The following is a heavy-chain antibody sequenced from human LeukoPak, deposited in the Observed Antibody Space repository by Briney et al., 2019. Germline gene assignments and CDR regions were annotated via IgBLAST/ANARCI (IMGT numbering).Heavy chain of an antibody. CDR2: ISSSSSYI. Sequence: GWSLRLCCAASGFTFSSYSMNWVRQAPGKGLEWVSSISSSSSYIYYADSVKGRFTIFRDNAKNSLYLQMNSLRAEDTAVYYCARGSVAGTPPFDYWGQGTLVTVSS. V-gene: IGHV3-21*01. J-gene: IGHJ4*02. CDR1: GFTFSSYS. D-gene: IGHD6-19*01. CDR3: ARGSVAGTPPFDY.